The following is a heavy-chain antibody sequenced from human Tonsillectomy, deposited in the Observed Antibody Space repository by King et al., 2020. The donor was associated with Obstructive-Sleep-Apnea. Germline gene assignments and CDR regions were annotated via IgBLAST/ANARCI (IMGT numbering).Heavy chain of an antibody. D-gene: IGHD3-10*01. J-gene: IGHJ5*01. CDR2: VNSRGTT. Sequence: QLVQSGGGLVQPGGSLRLSCAASGFTFDSYAMSWVRQAPGKGLEWVSAVNSRGTTFYADSVKGRFTISRDNSKYTVDLQVNSLRAEDTAFYYCAKEGGGSGVYWVDSWGQGTLVTVSS. V-gene: IGHV3-23*04. CDR3: AKEGGGSGVYWVDS. CDR1: GFTFDSYA.